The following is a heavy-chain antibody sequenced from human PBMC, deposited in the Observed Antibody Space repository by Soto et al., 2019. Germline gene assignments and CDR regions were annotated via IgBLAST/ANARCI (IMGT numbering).Heavy chain of an antibody. CDR3: SRSLDS. Sequence: GGSLRLSCAASGFTFSTYWMDWVRQTPGKGLEWVANINQDGSEKNYVDSVKGRFTISIDNAQNTLYVQMNSLTAEDSALYYCSRSLDSWGQGTLVTVSS. CDR1: GFTFSTYW. V-gene: IGHV3-7*01. CDR2: INQDGSEK. J-gene: IGHJ4*02.